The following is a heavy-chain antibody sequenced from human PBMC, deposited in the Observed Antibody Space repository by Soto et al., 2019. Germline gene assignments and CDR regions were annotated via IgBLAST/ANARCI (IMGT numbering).Heavy chain of an antibody. CDR3: ARDVKRDGVFDY. J-gene: IGHJ4*02. CDR1: GGSISSGGYY. V-gene: IGHV4-31*03. Sequence: SETLSLTCTVSGGSISSGGYYWSWIRQHPGKGLEWIGYIYYSGSTYYNPSLKSRVTISVDTSKNQFSLKLSSVTAADTAVYYCARDVKRDGVFDYWGQGTPVSVS. CDR2: IYYSGST.